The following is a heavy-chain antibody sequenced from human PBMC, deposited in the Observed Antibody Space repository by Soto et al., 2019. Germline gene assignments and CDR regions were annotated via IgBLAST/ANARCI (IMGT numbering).Heavy chain of an antibody. CDR3: ARYQSWHPLVWWFDP. CDR2: IYPGGVNI. V-gene: IGHV1-46*03. Sequence: GASVKVSCKAIGYSFTSHYIHWVRQAPGQGLEWMGTIYPGGVNIDYAQKFKGRVTMTKDTSTSTVYMELNSLTSEDTAVYYCARYQSWHPLVWWFDPWGQGTLVTVS. J-gene: IGHJ5*02. D-gene: IGHD3-16*01. CDR1: GYSFTSHY.